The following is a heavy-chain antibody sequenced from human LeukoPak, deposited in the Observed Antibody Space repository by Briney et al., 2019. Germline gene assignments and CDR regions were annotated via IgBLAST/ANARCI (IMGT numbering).Heavy chain of an antibody. J-gene: IGHJ4*02. CDR1: GFTFSSYA. Sequence: GGSLRLSCASSGFTFSSYAMSWVRQAPGKGLEWVAAISAIGATRNYADSVKGRFTISRDNAKNSLYLQMNSLRDEDTAVYYCARSTYCGGDCYPALGYWGQGTPVTVSS. CDR3: ARSTYCGGDCYPALGY. D-gene: IGHD2-21*02. V-gene: IGHV3-23*01. CDR2: ISAIGATR.